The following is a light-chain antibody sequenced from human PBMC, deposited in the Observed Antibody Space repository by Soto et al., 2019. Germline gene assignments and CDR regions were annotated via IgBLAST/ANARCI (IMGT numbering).Light chain of an antibody. CDR3: QHYGSSRT. Sequence: EIVLTQSPGTLSLSPGERATLSCRASQSVSSSYLAWYQHKPGQAPRLLIYGVSSRATGIPDRFSGSGSRTDYTLTISGLEPEDFAVYYCQHYGSSRTFGQGTKVEIK. V-gene: IGKV3-20*01. CDR2: GVS. CDR1: QSVSSSY. J-gene: IGKJ1*01.